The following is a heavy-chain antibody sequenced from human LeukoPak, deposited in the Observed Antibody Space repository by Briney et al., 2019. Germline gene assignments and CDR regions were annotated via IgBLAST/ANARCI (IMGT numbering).Heavy chain of an antibody. CDR2: IYYSGST. D-gene: IGHD3-22*01. CDR1: GGSISSSSYY. J-gene: IGHJ4*02. CDR3: ARLLYYYDSSGYYPASLIDY. V-gene: IGHV4-39*01. Sequence: SETLSLTCTVSGGSISSSSYYWGWIRQPPGKGLEWIGSIYYSGSTYYNPSLKSRVTISVDTSKNQFSLKLSSVTAADTAVYYCARLLYYYDSSGYYPASLIDYWGQGTLVTVSS.